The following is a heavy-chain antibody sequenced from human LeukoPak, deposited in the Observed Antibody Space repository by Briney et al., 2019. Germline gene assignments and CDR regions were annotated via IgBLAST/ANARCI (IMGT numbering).Heavy chain of an antibody. Sequence: GGSLRLSCAASGFTFSSYSMSWVRQAPGKGLEWVSYITTSSSTIYYADSVKGRFTISRDNAKNSLYLQMNSLRAEDTAVYYCASILGRWAGYGMDVWGQGTTVTVSS. CDR2: ITTSSSTI. CDR1: GFTFSSYS. J-gene: IGHJ6*02. CDR3: ASILGRWAGYGMDV. V-gene: IGHV3-48*01. D-gene: IGHD3-9*01.